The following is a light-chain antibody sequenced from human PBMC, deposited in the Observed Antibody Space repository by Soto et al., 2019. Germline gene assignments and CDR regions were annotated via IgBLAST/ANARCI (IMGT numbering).Light chain of an antibody. Sequence: QSVLTQPPSASGTPGQRVTISCSGSSSNIGSNYVYWYQQLPGTAPKLLIYRNNQRPSGVPDRFSGSKSGTSASLAISGLGSAYEFDSYCAAWDDSLSGPVFGGGTQVTVL. CDR3: AAWDDSLSGPV. V-gene: IGLV1-47*01. CDR1: SSNIGSNY. J-gene: IGLJ7*01. CDR2: RNN.